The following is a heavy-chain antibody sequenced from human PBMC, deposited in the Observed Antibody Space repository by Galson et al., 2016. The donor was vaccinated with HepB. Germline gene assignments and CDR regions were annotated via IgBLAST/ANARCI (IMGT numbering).Heavy chain of an antibody. CDR2: IYFTGGT. Sequence: SETLSLTCSIFGGSISSYYWTWMRQPPGKGLEWIGNIYFTGGTTYNPALKRRVTISLDTPRNQFSLELTSVTAADSALYYCARGNEYSSPFYYYYAMDVWGQGTTVTVSS. J-gene: IGHJ6*02. V-gene: IGHV4-59*01. CDR3: ARGNEYSSPFYYYYAMDV. D-gene: IGHD6-6*01. CDR1: GGSISSYY.